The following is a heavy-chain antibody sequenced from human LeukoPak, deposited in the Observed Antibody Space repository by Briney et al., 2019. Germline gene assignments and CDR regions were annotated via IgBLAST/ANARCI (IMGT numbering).Heavy chain of an antibody. D-gene: IGHD3-10*01. CDR3: ARGLRFGELYLDY. J-gene: IGHJ4*02. Sequence: PGGSLRLSCAASGFTFSTYSMNWVRQAPGKGLEWVSYISSSSSTIYYADSVKGRFTISRDNAKNSLYLHMNSLRDEDTAVYYCARGLRFGELYLDYWGQGTLVSVSS. CDR1: GFTFSTYS. CDR2: ISSSSSTI. V-gene: IGHV3-48*02.